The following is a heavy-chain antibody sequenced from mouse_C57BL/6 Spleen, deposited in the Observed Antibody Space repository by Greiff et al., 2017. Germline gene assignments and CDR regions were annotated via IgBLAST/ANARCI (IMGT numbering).Heavy chain of an antibody. CDR2: IYPGDGDT. CDR1: GYAFSSSW. CDR3: ARDYYGGRGFAY. D-gene: IGHD1-2*01. J-gene: IGHJ3*01. V-gene: IGHV1-82*01. Sequence: QVQLQQSGPELVKPGASVKISCKASGYAFSSSWLNWVKQRPGKGLEWIGRIYPGDGDTNYNGKFTGKATLTADKSSSTAYMQLSSLTSEDSAVYFCARDYYGGRGFAYWGQGTLVTVSA.